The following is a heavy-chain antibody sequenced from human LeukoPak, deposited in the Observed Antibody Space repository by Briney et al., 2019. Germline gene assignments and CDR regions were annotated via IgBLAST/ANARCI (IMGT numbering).Heavy chain of an antibody. CDR3: ASLPLQGYSYGYVDY. D-gene: IGHD5-18*01. J-gene: IGHJ4*02. CDR2: IYTSGST. CDR1: GGSISSYY. V-gene: IGHV4-4*07. Sequence: SETLSLTCTVSGGSISSYYWSWIRQPAGKGLEWIGRIYTSGSTNYNPSLKSRVTMSVDTSKNQFSLKLSSVTAADTAVYYCASLPLQGYSYGYVDYWGQGTLVTVSS.